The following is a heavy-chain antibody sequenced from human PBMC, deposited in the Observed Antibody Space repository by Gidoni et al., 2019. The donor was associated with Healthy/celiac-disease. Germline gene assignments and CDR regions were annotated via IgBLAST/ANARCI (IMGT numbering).Heavy chain of an antibody. CDR1: VGSISSGDYY. CDR3: ARDRPAYCGGDCPGSDAFDI. D-gene: IGHD2-21*02. Sequence: QVQLQESGPGLVQPSQTLSLTCTVSVGSISSGDYYWRWIRQPPGKGLEWLGYIYYSGSTYDNPSLKSRVTISVDTSKNQFSLKLSSVTAADTAVDYCARDRPAYCGGDCPGSDAFDIWGQGTMVTVSS. J-gene: IGHJ3*02. CDR2: IYYSGST. V-gene: IGHV4-30-4*01.